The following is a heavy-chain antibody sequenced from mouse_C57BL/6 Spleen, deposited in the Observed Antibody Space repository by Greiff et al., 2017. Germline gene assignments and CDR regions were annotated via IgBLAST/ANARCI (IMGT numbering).Heavy chain of an antibody. Sequence: QVQLQQPGTELVKPGASVKLSCKASGYTFTSYWMHWVKQRPGQGLEWIGNINPSNGGTNYNEKFKSKATLTVDKSSSTAYMPLSSLTSEDSAVYYCARFDLLLRYWYFDVWGTGTTVTVSS. J-gene: IGHJ1*03. CDR3: ARFDLLLRYWYFDV. CDR1: GYTFTSYW. CDR2: INPSNGGT. D-gene: IGHD1-1*01. V-gene: IGHV1-53*01.